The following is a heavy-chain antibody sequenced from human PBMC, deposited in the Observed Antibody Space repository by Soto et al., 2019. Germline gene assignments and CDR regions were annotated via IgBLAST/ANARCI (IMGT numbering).Heavy chain of an antibody. D-gene: IGHD3-3*01. CDR1: GDSISSRENY. CDR3: ARASVQFLFDP. J-gene: IGHJ5*02. CDR2: ISYTGAT. V-gene: IGHV4-30-4*01. Sequence: SETLSLTCTVSGDSISSRENYWTWIRQPPGKDLEWIGYISYTGATHYNPSVRSRVSISRDTSKNQFSLKLSSVTAADTAVYYRARASVQFLFDPWGQGILVTVSS.